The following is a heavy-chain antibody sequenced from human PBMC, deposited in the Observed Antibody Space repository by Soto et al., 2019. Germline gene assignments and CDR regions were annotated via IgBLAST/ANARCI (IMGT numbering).Heavy chain of an antibody. Sequence: EASVKVSCKASGYTFTSYGISWVRQAPGQGLEWMGWISAYNGNTNYAQKIQGRVTMTTDTSTSTAYMELRSLRSDDTAVYYCARAVDYYDSSGYYTHEYFQHWGQGTLVTV. CDR2: ISAYNGNT. J-gene: IGHJ1*01. CDR3: ARAVDYYDSSGYYTHEYFQH. V-gene: IGHV1-18*01. D-gene: IGHD3-22*01. CDR1: GYTFTSYG.